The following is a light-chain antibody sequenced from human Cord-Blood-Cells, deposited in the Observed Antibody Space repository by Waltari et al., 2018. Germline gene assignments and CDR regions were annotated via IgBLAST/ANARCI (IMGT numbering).Light chain of an antibody. Sequence: NFMLTQPHSVSESQGKPVTISCTRSSGSIASNYVQWYPQRPGSSPTTVIYEDNQRPSGVPDRFSGSIDSSSNSASLTISGLKTEDEADYYCQSYDSSNPWVFGGGTKLTVL. V-gene: IGLV6-57*01. CDR3: QSYDSSNPWV. CDR2: EDN. CDR1: SGSIASNY. J-gene: IGLJ3*02.